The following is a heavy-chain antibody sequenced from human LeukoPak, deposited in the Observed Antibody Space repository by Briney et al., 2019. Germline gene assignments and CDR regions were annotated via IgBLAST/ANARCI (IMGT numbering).Heavy chain of an antibody. Sequence: GGSLRLSCAAPGFTFSNHWLSWVRQAPGKGLEWVANIKQDGSEEYYVDSVKGRFTISRDNAKSSLYLQMNSLRAEDTAVYYCARDRPYYYFDYWGQGTLVTVSS. D-gene: IGHD2-21*01. CDR1: GFTFSNHW. CDR2: IKQDGSEE. J-gene: IGHJ4*02. CDR3: ARDRPYYYFDY. V-gene: IGHV3-7*04.